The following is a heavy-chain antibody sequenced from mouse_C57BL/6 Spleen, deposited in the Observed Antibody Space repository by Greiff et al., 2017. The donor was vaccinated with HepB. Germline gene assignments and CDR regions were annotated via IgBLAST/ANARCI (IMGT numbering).Heavy chain of an antibody. CDR2: IYPGSGSP. CDR1: GYTFTSSW. V-gene: IGHV1-55*01. D-gene: IGHD4-1*01. Sequence: QVQLQQPGAELVKPGASVKMSCKASGYTFTSSWITWVKQRPGQGLEWIGDIYPGSGSPNYNEKFKSKATLTVDTSSSPAYMQLSSLTSEDSAVYYCARGGPGDYFDYWGQGTTLTVSS. CDR3: ARGGPGDYFDY. J-gene: IGHJ2*01.